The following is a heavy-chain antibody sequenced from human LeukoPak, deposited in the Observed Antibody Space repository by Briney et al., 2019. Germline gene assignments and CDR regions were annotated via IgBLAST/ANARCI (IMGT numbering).Heavy chain of an antibody. CDR3: AREVLVVVPAAKYNWFDP. V-gene: IGHV4-59*01. D-gene: IGHD2-2*01. Sequence: SETLSLTCTVSGGSISSYYWSWIRQPPGKGLEWIGDIYYSGSTNYNPSLKSRVTISVDTSKNQFSLKLSSVTAADTAVYYCAREVLVVVPAAKYNWFDPWGQGTLVTVSS. CDR1: GGSISSYY. CDR2: IYYSGST. J-gene: IGHJ5*02.